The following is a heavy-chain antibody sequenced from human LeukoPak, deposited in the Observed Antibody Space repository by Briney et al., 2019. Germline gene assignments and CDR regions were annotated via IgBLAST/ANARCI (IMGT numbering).Heavy chain of an antibody. Sequence: SETLSLTCTVSGGSISSGGYYWSWIRQHPGKGLEWIGYIYYSGSTYYNPSLKSRVTISVDTSKNQFSLKLSSVTAADTAVYYCARIRRDGYNDYYYYGMDVRGQGTTVTVSS. J-gene: IGHJ6*02. D-gene: IGHD5-24*01. CDR1: GGSISSGGYY. V-gene: IGHV4-31*03. CDR3: ARIRRDGYNDYYYYGMDV. CDR2: IYYSGST.